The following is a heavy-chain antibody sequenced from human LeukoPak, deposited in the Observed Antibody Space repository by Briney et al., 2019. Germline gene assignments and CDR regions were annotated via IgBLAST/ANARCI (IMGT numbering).Heavy chain of an antibody. CDR2: ISSSSSYI. V-gene: IGHV3-21*01. J-gene: IGHJ3*02. CDR1: GFTFSSYS. Sequence: GGSLRLSCAASGFTFSSYSMNWVRQAPGKGLEWVSSISSSSSYIYYADSVKGRFTISRDNAKNSLYLQMNSLRAEYTAVYYCARDRSSGTLDDAFDIWGQGTMVTVSS. CDR3: ARDRSSGTLDDAFDI. D-gene: IGHD1-26*01.